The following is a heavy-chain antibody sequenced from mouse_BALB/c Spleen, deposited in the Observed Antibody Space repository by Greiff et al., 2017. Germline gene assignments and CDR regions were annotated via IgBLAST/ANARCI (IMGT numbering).Heavy chain of an antibody. CDR2: ISSGGGST. CDR1: GFAFSSYD. V-gene: IGHV5-12-1*01. CDR3: ARRGTITTRYAMDY. D-gene: IGHD2-4*01. Sequence: EVKLVESGGGLVQPGGSRKLSCAASGFAFSSYDMSWVRQTPEKRLEWVAYISSGGGSTYYPDTVKGRFTISRDNAKNTLYLQMSSLKSEDTAMYYCARRGTITTRYAMDYWGQGTSVTVSS. J-gene: IGHJ4*01.